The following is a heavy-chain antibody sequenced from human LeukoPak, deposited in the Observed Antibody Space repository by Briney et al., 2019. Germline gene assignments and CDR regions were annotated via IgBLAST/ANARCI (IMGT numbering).Heavy chain of an antibody. V-gene: IGHV1-2*02. J-gene: IGHJ4*02. CDR1: GYIFSGYY. D-gene: IGHD4-17*01. Sequence: ASVKVSCKASGYIFSGYYINWVRQAPGQGLEWMGWINPNSGGTNYAQKFQGRVTMTRDTSISTAYMELSRLRSDDTAVYYCARRMTTVTTWRFNFLDYWGQGTLVTVSS. CDR3: ARRMTTVTTWRFNFLDY. CDR2: INPNSGGT.